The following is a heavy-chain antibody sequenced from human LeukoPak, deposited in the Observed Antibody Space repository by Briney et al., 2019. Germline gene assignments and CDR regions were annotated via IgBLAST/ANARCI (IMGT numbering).Heavy chain of an antibody. J-gene: IGHJ4*02. CDR2: IKPSGGST. CDR1: GYMFTSYY. Sequence: ASVKVSCKASGYMFTSYYMHWVRQAPGQGLEWMGIIKPSGGSTSYAQKFQGRVTMTRDMSTSTVYMELSSLRSEDTAVYYCARDEYPSLKYYYDSSGYYFDYWGQGTLVTVSS. V-gene: IGHV1-46*01. D-gene: IGHD3-22*01. CDR3: ARDEYPSLKYYYDSSGYYFDY.